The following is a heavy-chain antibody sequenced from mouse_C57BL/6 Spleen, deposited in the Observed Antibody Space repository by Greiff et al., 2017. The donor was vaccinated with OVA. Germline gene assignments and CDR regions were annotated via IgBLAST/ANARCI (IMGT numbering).Heavy chain of an antibody. V-gene: IGHV1-19*01. CDR2: INPYNGGT. J-gene: IGHJ2*01. CDR1: GYTFTDYY. D-gene: IGHD1-1*01. CDR3: ARGGLEFITTVVATGYFDY. Sequence: VQLQQSGPVLVKPGASVKMSCKASGYTFTDYYMNWVKQSHGKSLEWIGVINPYNGGTSYNQKFKGKATLTVDKSSSTAYMELNSLTSEDTAVYYCARGGLEFITTVVATGYFDYWGQGTTLTVSS.